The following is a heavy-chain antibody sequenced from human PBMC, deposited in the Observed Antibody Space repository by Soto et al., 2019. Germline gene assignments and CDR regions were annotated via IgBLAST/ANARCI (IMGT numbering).Heavy chain of an antibody. D-gene: IGHD5-12*01. Sequence: EVQLLESGGGLVQPGGSLRLSCAASGFTFSTYSMAWVRQAPGKGLAWVSGLSGGGANTFYADSVEGRFTISVDNSKNTVYLQMNSLRVEDTAVYYCARWDGYGDEWGQGTLVTVSS. CDR1: GFTFSTYS. J-gene: IGHJ4*02. CDR2: LSGGGANT. V-gene: IGHV3-23*01. CDR3: ARWDGYGDE.